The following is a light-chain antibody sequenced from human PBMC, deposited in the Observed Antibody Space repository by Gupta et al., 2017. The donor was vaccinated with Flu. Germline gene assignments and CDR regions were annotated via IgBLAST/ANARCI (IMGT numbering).Light chain of an antibody. Sequence: QSVLTQPPSASGSPGQSVAISCTGTSSDIGRYNYVSWYQQYPGKAPKLIIYEVTKRPAGVPDRFSGSKSGNTASLTVSGRRGEDEADYYCSSDGYSRVFGTGTKVTVL. CDR2: EVT. CDR1: SSDIGRYNY. CDR3: SSDGYSRV. J-gene: IGLJ1*01. V-gene: IGLV2-8*01.